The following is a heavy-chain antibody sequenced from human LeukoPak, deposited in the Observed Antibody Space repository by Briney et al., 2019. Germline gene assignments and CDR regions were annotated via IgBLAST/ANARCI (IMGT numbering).Heavy chain of an antibody. CDR2: INVNGAAM. Sequence: PGGSLRLSCAASGFSFKDYYFSWIRQAPGKGLEWVSFINVNGAAMYHADSVKGRFTISRDNAKNSVYLEMNTLRAEDTAVYYCARGPRILAAGSYYFDYWGQGSLVTVSS. D-gene: IGHD6-13*01. V-gene: IGHV3-11*01. CDR3: ARGPRILAAGSYYFDY. J-gene: IGHJ4*02. CDR1: GFSFKDYY.